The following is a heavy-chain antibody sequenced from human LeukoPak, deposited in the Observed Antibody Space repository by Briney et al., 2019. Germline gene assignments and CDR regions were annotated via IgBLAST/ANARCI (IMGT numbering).Heavy chain of an antibody. J-gene: IGHJ4*02. CDR1: GFTLRNYA. CDR2: ISGSGGST. D-gene: IGHD3-10*01. V-gene: IGHV3-23*01. CDR3: ARMIYGSGFDY. Sequence: PGGSLRLSCAASGFTLRNYAMTWVRQAPGKGLEWVSGISGSGGSTYYADSVKGRFTISRDDSQSTVSLQMNSLRAEDTAVYYCARMIYGSGFDYWGQGTLVTVSS.